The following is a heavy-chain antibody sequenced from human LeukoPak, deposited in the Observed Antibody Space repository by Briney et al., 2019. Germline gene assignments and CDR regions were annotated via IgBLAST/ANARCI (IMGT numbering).Heavy chain of an antibody. Sequence: SQTLSPTCTVSGGSISSGDYYWSWIRQPPGKGLEWIGYIYYSGSTYYNPSLKSRVTISVDTSKNQFSLKLSSVTAADTAVYYCARLPRRGICGMDVWGQGTTVTVSS. CDR1: GGSISSGDYY. CDR2: IYYSGST. J-gene: IGHJ6*02. V-gene: IGHV4-30-4*01. CDR3: ARLPRRGICGMDV.